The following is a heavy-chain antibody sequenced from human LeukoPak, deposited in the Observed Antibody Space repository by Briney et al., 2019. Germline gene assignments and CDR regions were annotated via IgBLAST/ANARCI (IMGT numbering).Heavy chain of an antibody. V-gene: IGHV4-59*01. Sequence: ASETVSLTCTVSGGSISSYYWSWIRQPPGKGLEWIGYIYYSGSTNYNPSLKSRVTISVDTSKNQFSLKLSSVTAADTAVYYSAREHYYGSGSYYNVNWFDPWGQGTLVTVSS. CDR1: GGSISSYY. D-gene: IGHD3-10*01. CDR3: AREHYYGSGSYYNVNWFDP. J-gene: IGHJ5*02. CDR2: IYYSGST.